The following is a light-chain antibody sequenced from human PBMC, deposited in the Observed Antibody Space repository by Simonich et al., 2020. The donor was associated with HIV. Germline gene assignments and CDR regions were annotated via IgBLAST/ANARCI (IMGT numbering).Light chain of an antibody. CDR3: MQVLQPPGT. CDR1: QSLLHSDGYNY. V-gene: IGKV2-28*01. Sequence: DIVMTQSPLALPVTPGEPASISCRSSQSLLHSDGYNYLDWFLQKPGQSPQLLIYLGSNRASGVPDRISGRGSGTDFTLKISRVEAEDVGVYYCMQVLQPPGTFGPGTKVEIK. CDR2: LGS. J-gene: IGKJ3*01.